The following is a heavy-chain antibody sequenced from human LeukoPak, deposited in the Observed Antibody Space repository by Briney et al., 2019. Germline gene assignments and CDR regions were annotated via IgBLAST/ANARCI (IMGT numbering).Heavy chain of an antibody. CDR3: ARDYYDSSGYYYPYFDY. D-gene: IGHD3-22*01. CDR1: GYTFTGYY. CDR2: INPNSGGT. V-gene: IGHV1-2*02. J-gene: IGHJ4*02. Sequence: ASVKVSCKASGYTFTGYYMHWVRQAPGQGLEWMGWINPNSGGTNYAQKFQGRVTMTRDTSISTAYMELSRLRSDDTAVYYCARDYYDSSGYYYPYFDYWGQGTLVTVSS.